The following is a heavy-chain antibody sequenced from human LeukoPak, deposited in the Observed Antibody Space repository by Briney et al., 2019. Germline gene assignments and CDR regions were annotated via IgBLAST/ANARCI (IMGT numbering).Heavy chain of an antibody. CDR3: ALEVPAAMNAFDI. CDR2: ISYDGSNK. J-gene: IGHJ3*02. CDR1: GFTFSSYA. V-gene: IGHV3-30-3*01. D-gene: IGHD2-2*01. Sequence: GGSLRLSCAASGFTFSSYAMHWVRRAPGKGLEWVAVISYDGSNKYYADSVKGRFTISRDNSKNTLYLQMNSLRAEDTAVYYCALEVPAAMNAFDIWGQGTMVTVSS.